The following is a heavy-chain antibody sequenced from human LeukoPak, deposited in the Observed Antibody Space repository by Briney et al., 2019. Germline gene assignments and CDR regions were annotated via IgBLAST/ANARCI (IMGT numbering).Heavy chain of an antibody. CDR1: GYTFTSYY. CDR3: ARSHQEWLGLTYYYYYYMDV. Sequence: ASVKVSCKASGYTFTSYYMHWVRQVPGQGLEWMGIINPSGGSTSYAQKFQGRVTITTDESTSTAYMELSSLRSEDTAVYYCARSHQEWLGLTYYYYYYMDVWGKGTTVTVSS. V-gene: IGHV1-46*01. J-gene: IGHJ6*03. D-gene: IGHD3-3*01. CDR2: INPSGGST.